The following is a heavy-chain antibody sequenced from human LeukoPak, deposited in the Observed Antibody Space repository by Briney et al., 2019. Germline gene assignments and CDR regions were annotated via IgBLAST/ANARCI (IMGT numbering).Heavy chain of an antibody. CDR3: ARGDDSGYYDYFDY. CDR1: GFTVSSNY. CDR2: IYTGGNT. J-gene: IGHJ4*02. D-gene: IGHD3-22*01. V-gene: IGHV3-53*01. Sequence: GGSLRLSCAASGFTVSSNYMSWVRQAPGKGLEWVSTIYTGGNTYYAASVKGRFTISRDFSKNTVFLHMNSLRAEDTAMYYCARGDDSGYYDYFDYWGQGALVTVSP.